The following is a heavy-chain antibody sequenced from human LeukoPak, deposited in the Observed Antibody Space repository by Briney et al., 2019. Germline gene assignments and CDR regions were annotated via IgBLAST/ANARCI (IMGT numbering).Heavy chain of an antibody. V-gene: IGHV3-11*01. CDR2: ISSSGSTI. J-gene: IGHJ4*02. CDR1: GFTFSDYY. D-gene: IGHD3-22*01. CDR3: ARAGPRDPYDSSGYYFDY. Sequence: GGSLRLSCAASGFTFSDYYMSWIRQAPGKGLEWVSYISSSGSTIYYADSVKGRFTISRDNAKNSLYLQMNSLRAEDTAVYYCARAGPRDPYDSSGYYFDYWGQGTLVTVSS.